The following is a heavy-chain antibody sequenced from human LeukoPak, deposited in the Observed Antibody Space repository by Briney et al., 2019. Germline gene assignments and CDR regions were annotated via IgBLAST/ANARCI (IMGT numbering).Heavy chain of an antibody. D-gene: IGHD7-27*01. V-gene: IGHV5-51*01. J-gene: IGHJ4*02. CDR2: IHPNDDST. CDR1: GYNFASYW. Sequence: GESLKISCKVSGYNFASYWIGWVRQMSGKGLEWMGIIHPNDDSTIYSPSFLGQVTISADKSISTAYLQWSTLKASDTAIYYCARHNNWGFDYWGQGTLVTVSS. CDR3: ARHNNWGFDY.